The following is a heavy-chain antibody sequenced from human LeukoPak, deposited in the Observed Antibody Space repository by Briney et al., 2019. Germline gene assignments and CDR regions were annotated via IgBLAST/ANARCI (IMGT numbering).Heavy chain of an antibody. CDR2: ISWNSGSI. J-gene: IGHJ2*01. CDR3: AKARSYYDILTGYYHNWYFDL. D-gene: IGHD3-9*01. Sequence: GGSLRLSCAASGFTFDDYAMHWVRQAPGKGLEWVSGISWNSGSIGYADSVKGRFTISRDNAKNSLYLQMNSLRAEDTALYYCAKARSYYDILTGYYHNWYFDLWGRGTLVTVSS. CDR1: GFTFDDYA. V-gene: IGHV3-9*01.